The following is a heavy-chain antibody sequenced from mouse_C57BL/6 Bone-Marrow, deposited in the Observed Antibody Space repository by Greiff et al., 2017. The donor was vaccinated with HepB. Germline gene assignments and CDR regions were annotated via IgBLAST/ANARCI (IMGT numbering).Heavy chain of an antibody. CDR2: INPNNGGT. V-gene: IGHV1-22*01. CDR3: ASGYYGSSYMWYFDV. CDR1: GYTFTDYN. J-gene: IGHJ1*03. D-gene: IGHD1-1*01. Sequence: VQLQQSGPELVKPGASVKMSCKASGYTFTDYNMHWVKQSHGKSLEWIGYINPNNGGTSYNQKFKGKATLTVNKSSSTAYMELRSLTSEDSAVYYCASGYYGSSYMWYFDVWGTGTTVTVSS.